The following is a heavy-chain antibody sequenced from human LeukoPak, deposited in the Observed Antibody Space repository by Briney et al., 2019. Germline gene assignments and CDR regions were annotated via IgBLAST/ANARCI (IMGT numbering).Heavy chain of an antibody. CDR1: GGSFSGYY. D-gene: IGHD6-6*01. V-gene: IGHV4-34*01. CDR3: ARGTSRLEYSSSAYKNAFDI. Sequence: SGTLSLTCAVYGGSFSGYYWSWIRQPPGKGLEWIGEINHSGSTNYNPSLKSRVTISVDTSKNQFSLKLSSVTAADTAVYYCARGTSRLEYSSSAYKNAFDIWGQGTMVTVSS. CDR2: INHSGST. J-gene: IGHJ3*02.